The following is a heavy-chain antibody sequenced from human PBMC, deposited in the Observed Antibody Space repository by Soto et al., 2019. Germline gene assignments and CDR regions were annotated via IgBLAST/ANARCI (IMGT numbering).Heavy chain of an antibody. CDR3: ARDGYSGYDWTFDY. V-gene: IGHV1-69*13. Sequence: GASVKVSCKASGGTFSSYAISWVRQAPGQGLEWMGGIIPIFGTANYAQKFQGRVTITADESTSTAYMELSSLRSEDTAVYYCARDGYSGYDWTFDYWGQGTLVTVSS. CDR1: GGTFSSYA. J-gene: IGHJ4*02. D-gene: IGHD5-12*01. CDR2: IIPIFGTA.